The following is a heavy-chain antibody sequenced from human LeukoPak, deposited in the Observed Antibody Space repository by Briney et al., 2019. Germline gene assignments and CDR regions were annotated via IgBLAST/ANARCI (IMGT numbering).Heavy chain of an antibody. CDR2: IIPILGIA. Sequence: GASVKVSCKASGGTFSSCAISWVRQAPGQGLEWMGRIIPILGIANYAQKFQGRVTITADKSTSTAYMELSSLRSEDTAVYYCARDQHWRGYSYGYGYWGQGTLVTVPS. CDR3: ARDQHWRGYSYGYGY. V-gene: IGHV1-69*04. D-gene: IGHD5-18*01. J-gene: IGHJ4*02. CDR1: GGTFSSCA.